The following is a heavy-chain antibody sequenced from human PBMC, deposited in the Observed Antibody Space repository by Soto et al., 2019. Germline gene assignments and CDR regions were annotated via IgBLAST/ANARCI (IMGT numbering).Heavy chain of an antibody. CDR1: GGSFSGYY. Sequence: QVQLQQWGAGLLKPSETLSLTCAVYGGSFSGYYWSWIRQPPGKGLECIGEINHSGSTNYNPSLKSRVTISVDTSKNQFSLKLSSVTAADTAVYYCARVSRYCSSTSCPKHFDYWGQGTLVTVSS. CDR2: INHSGST. V-gene: IGHV4-34*01. CDR3: ARVSRYCSSTSCPKHFDY. D-gene: IGHD2-2*01. J-gene: IGHJ4*02.